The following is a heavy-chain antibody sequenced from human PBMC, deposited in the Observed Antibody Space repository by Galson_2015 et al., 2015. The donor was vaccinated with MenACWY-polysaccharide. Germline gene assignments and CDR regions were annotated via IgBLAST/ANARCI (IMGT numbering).Heavy chain of an antibody. D-gene: IGHD4-11*01. CDR2: AHYSGST. Sequence: ETLSLTCTVSGGSISSNFWSWIRQPPGKGLEWIGYAHYSGSTNYSPSPKSRVTMSVDTSKNQFSLNLSSVTAADTAVYYCARDKNNYGDYWGQETLVTVSS. V-gene: IGHV4-59*01. CDR1: GGSISSNF. J-gene: IGHJ4*02. CDR3: ARDKNNYGDY.